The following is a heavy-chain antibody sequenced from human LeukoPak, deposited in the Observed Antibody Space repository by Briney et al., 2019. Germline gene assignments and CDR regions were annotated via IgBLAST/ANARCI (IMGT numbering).Heavy chain of an antibody. D-gene: IGHD6-13*01. CDR3: AREGHSSSWTSRPNWWFDP. CDR2: IWYDGSSK. J-gene: IGHJ5*02. CDR1: GFTFSSYG. V-gene: IGHV3-33*01. Sequence: PGRSLRLSCAASGFTFSSYGMHWVRQAPGKGLEWVAVIWYDGSSKYYADSVKGRFTISRDNSKNTLYLQMNSLRAEDTAVYYCAREGHSSSWTSRPNWWFDPWGQGTLVTVSS.